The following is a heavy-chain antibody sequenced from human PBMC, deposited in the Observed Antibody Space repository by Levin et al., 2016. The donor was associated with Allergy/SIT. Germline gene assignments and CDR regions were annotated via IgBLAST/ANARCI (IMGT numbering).Heavy chain of an antibody. Sequence: GESLKISCAASGFTFTGYWMTWVRQAPGKGLEWVAKINQNGIEKYYLDSVKDRFTISRDKAENSVYLQMNSLRVDDTAVYYCARDHLIVTGSGAIEYWGRGILVTVSS. D-gene: IGHD2-21*02. CDR3: ARDHLIVTGSGAIEY. J-gene: IGHJ4*02. CDR2: INQNGIEK. CDR1: GFTFTGYW. V-gene: IGHV3-7*01.